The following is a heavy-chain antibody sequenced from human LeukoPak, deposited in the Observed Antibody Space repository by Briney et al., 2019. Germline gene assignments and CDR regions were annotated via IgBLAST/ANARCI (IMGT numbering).Heavy chain of an antibody. J-gene: IGHJ3*02. V-gene: IGHV3-23*01. Sequence: GGSLRLSCAASGFTFSAYALIWVRQAPGKGLEWVSAISASGDYTHYADSVKGRFDISRDNSKNTVYLQMSSLRAEDAALYYCAKDPNGDYVGAFDSWGQGTTVIVSS. CDR3: AKDPNGDYVGAFDS. CDR1: GFTFSAYA. CDR2: ISASGDYT. D-gene: IGHD4-17*01.